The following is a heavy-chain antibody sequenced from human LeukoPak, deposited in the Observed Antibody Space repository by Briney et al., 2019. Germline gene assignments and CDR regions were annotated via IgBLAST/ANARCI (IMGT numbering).Heavy chain of an antibody. J-gene: IGHJ6*03. CDR3: ASTSSSWYNYYYYYMDV. CDR1: GCSISSYY. CDR2: IYYSGST. Sequence: SETLSLTCTVSGCSISSYYWSWIRQPPGKGLEWVGYIYYSGSTNYNPSLKSRVTISVDTYKIQFSLKLSSVTAADTAVYYCASTSSSWYNYYYYYMDVWGKGTTVTVSS. D-gene: IGHD6-13*01. V-gene: IGHV4-59*01.